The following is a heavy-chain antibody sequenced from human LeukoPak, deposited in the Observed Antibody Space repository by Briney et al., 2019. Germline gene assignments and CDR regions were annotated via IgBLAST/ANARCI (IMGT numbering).Heavy chain of an antibody. CDR1: GFTFSDHY. CDR3: SRVDSRGWNYFDY. D-gene: IGHD6-19*01. CDR2: TRNNPNSYTT. Sequence: PGGTLTLSCAASGFTFSDHYMDWLPQAPGKGREGVGRTRNNPNSYTTEYAASVKGRFTISRDDSKISLYLQIDSLKAEDTAVYYCSRVDSRGWNYFDYRGQGTLVTVSS. J-gene: IGHJ4*02. V-gene: IGHV3-72*01.